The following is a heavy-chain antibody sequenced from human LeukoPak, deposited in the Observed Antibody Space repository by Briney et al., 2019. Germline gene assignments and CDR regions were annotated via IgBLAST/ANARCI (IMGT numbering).Heavy chain of an antibody. CDR1: GLTFSRYS. D-gene: IGHD6-19*01. Sequence: GGSLRLSCAASGLTFSRYSMSWVRQAPGKGLEWVSSISSASSYIYYADSLKGRFTISRDNAKNSLYLQMNSLRGEDTAVYYCATSALNQAVAARSTLQDCWGQGTLVTVSS. J-gene: IGHJ4*02. CDR3: ATSALNQAVAARSTLQDC. V-gene: IGHV3-21*01. CDR2: ISSASSYI.